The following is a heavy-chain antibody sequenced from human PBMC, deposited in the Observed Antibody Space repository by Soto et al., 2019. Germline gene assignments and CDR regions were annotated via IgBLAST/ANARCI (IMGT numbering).Heavy chain of an antibody. J-gene: IGHJ4*02. CDR2: IYYSGST. V-gene: IGHV4-30-4*01. D-gene: IGHD5-18*01. CDR1: GGSISSGDYY. CDR3: ARAPYGYFYFDY. Sequence: SLTCTVSGGSISSGDYYWSWIRQPPGKGLEWIGYIYYSGSTYYNPSLKSRVTISVDTSKNQFSLKLSSVTAADTAVYYCARAPYGYFYFDYWGQGTLVTVSS.